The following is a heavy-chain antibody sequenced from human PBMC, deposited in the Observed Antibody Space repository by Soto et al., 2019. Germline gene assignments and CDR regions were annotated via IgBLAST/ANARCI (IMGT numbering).Heavy chain of an antibody. CDR3: ARDSGGDIVATILDY. CDR1: GFTFSSYG. V-gene: IGHV3-33*01. J-gene: IGHJ4*02. Sequence: QVQLVESGGGVVQPGRSLRLSCAASGFTFSSYGMHWVRQAPGKGLEWVAVIWYDGSHKYYADSVKGRFTISRDNSKNTQYLQMNSLRAEDTAVYYCARDSGGDIVATILDYWGQGTLVTVSS. CDR2: IWYDGSHK. D-gene: IGHD5-12*01.